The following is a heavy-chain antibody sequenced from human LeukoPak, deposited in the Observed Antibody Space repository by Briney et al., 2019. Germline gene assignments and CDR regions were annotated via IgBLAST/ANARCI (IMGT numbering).Heavy chain of an antibody. D-gene: IGHD3-3*01. Sequence: PGGSLRLSCEASGFTFSAYAMTWIRQAPGKGLEWVSAISGSGDKTYSADSVKGRFTISRDNSQKTLYMQMNSLRAEDTAVYYCAKEGAMTTAIFGYHFDSWGQGTLVTVSS. J-gene: IGHJ4*02. V-gene: IGHV3-23*01. CDR1: GFTFSAYA. CDR3: AKEGAMTTAIFGYHFDS. CDR2: ISGSGDKT.